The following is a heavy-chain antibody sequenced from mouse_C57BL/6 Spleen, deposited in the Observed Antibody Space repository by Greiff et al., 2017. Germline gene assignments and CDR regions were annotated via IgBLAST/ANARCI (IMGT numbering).Heavy chain of an antibody. J-gene: IGHJ1*03. CDR3: ARDWDGYFDV. V-gene: IGHV1-64*01. Sequence: QVQLQQPGAELVKPGASVKLSCKASGYTFTSYWMHWVKQRPGQGLEWIGMIHPNSGSTNYNEKFKGKATLTVDKSSSTAYMQLSSLTSEDSAVYYCARDWDGYFDVWGTGTTVTVSS. D-gene: IGHD4-1*01. CDR2: IHPNSGST. CDR1: GYTFTSYW.